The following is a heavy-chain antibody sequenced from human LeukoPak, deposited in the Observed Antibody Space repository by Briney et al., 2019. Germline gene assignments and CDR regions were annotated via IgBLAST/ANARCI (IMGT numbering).Heavy chain of an antibody. V-gene: IGHV4-39*01. J-gene: IGHJ4*02. CDR1: GDSISSTIYY. CDR2: VYSSGST. D-gene: IGHD3-9*01. CDR3: ARRSGTGYYFFDF. Sequence: SETLSLICTVSGDSISSTIYYWDWIRQPPGKGLEWIGSVYSSGSTYYNPSLKSRVTISIDTSKNQFSLRLSSATAADTAMYYCARRSGTGYYFFDFWGQGTLVTVSS.